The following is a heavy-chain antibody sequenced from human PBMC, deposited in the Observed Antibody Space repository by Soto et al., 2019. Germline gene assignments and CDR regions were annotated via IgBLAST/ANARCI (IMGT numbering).Heavy chain of an antibody. D-gene: IGHD5-12*01. CDR1: GYTLTSYD. Sequence: PSVKVSCKASGYTLTSYDINWVRQATGQGLEWMGWMNPNSGNTGYAQKFQGRVTMTRNTSISTAYMELSSLRSEDTAVYYCATDRDIVATLGYRMAGWGRGTTVTVSS. CDR2: MNPNSGNT. CDR3: ATDRDIVATLGYRMAG. V-gene: IGHV1-8*01. J-gene: IGHJ6*04.